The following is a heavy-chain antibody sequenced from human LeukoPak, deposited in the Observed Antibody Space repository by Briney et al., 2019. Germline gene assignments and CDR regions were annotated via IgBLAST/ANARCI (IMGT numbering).Heavy chain of an antibody. V-gene: IGHV4-34*01. J-gene: IGHJ4*02. CDR1: GGSFSGYY. CDR3: ASGYHDFWSGYCTRHRY. CDR2: INHSGST. D-gene: IGHD3-3*01. Sequence: PSETLSLTCAVYGGSFSGYYWSWIRQPPGKGLEWIGEINHSGSTNYNPSLKSRVTISVDTSKNQFSLKLSSVTAADTAVYYCASGYHDFWSGYCTRHRYWGQGTLVTVSS.